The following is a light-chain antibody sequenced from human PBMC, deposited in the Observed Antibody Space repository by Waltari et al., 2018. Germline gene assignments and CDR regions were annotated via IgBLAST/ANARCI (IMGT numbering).Light chain of an antibody. CDR1: QSITDW. V-gene: IGKV1-5*03. Sequence: DVQMTQSPATLSASVGDRVTITCRARQSITDWLAWYQQKPGKAPKLLIYKASTLESGVPSRFIGTRSGTEFTLTISNLQPDDFATYYCQQYTIYPLTFGGGTKVAI. J-gene: IGKJ4*01. CDR2: KAS. CDR3: QQYTIYPLT.